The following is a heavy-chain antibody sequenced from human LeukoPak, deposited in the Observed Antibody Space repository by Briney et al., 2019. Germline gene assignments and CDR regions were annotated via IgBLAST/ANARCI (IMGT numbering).Heavy chain of an antibody. V-gene: IGHV4-59*01. Sequence: PSETLSLTCTVSGSSISSYYWSWIRQPPGKGLEWVGYISYSGSTNYNPSLKSRVTISVDTSKNQFSLKLSSVTAADTAIYYCARDGRAGSLFAYWGQGTLVTVSS. J-gene: IGHJ4*02. CDR1: GSSISSYY. CDR2: ISYSGST. CDR3: ARDGRAGSLFAY. D-gene: IGHD6-19*01.